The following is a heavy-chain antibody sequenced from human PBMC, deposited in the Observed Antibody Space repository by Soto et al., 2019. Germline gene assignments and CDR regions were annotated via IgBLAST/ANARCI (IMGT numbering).Heavy chain of an antibody. Sequence: PSETLSLTCAVSGGSISSRGYSWSWIRQPPGKGLEWIGYIYHSGSTYYNPSLKSRFTISRDNAKNSLYLQMNSLRAEDTAVYYCAREYSGSYGTWFDPWGQGTLVTVSS. J-gene: IGHJ5*02. CDR2: IYHSGST. CDR1: GGSISSRGYS. CDR3: AREYSGSYGTWFDP. V-gene: IGHV4-30-2*01. D-gene: IGHD1-26*01.